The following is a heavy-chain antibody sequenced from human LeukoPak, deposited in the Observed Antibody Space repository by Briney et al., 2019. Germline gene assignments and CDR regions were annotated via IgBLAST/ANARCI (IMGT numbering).Heavy chain of an antibody. Sequence: SVKVSCKASGGTFSSYAISWVRQAPGQGLEWMGGIIPIFGTANYAQKFQGRVTITADESTSTAYMELSSLRSEDTAAYYCARRPYDSSGLNYWGQGTLVTVSS. CDR3: ARRPYDSSGLNY. V-gene: IGHV1-69*01. CDR1: GGTFSSYA. CDR2: IIPIFGTA. J-gene: IGHJ4*02. D-gene: IGHD3-22*01.